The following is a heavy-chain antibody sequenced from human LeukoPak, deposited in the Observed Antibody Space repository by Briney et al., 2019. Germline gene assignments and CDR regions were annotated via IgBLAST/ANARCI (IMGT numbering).Heavy chain of an antibody. CDR1: GFTFSSYW. CDR2: ISGSGGST. V-gene: IGHV3-23*01. Sequence: GGSLRLSCAASGFTFSSYWMSWVRQAPGKGLEWVSAISGSGGSTYYADSVKGRFTISRDNSKNTLYLQMNSLRAEDTAVYYCAKGGPSTGPSYYYYYMDVWGKGTTVTVSS. D-gene: IGHD5/OR15-5a*01. J-gene: IGHJ6*03. CDR3: AKGGPSTGPSYYYYYMDV.